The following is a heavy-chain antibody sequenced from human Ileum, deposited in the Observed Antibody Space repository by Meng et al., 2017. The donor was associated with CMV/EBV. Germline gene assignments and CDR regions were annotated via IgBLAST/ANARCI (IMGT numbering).Heavy chain of an antibody. CDR3: ARGYCSSTSSYVLFDY. J-gene: IGHJ4*02. Sequence: ASVKVSCKASGYTFPGYYMHWVRQAPGQGLEWMGWINPNSGGTNYAQKFQGRVTMTRDTSISTAYMELSRLGSDDTAVYYCARGYCSSTSSYVLFDYWGQGTLVTVSS. D-gene: IGHD2-2*01. CDR1: GYTFPGYY. V-gene: IGHV1-2*02. CDR2: INPNSGGT.